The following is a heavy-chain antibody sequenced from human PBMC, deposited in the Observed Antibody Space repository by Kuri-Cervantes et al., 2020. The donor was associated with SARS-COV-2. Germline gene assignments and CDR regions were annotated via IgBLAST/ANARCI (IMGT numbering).Heavy chain of an antibody. V-gene: IGHV3-73*01. CDR2: VRGKANNYAT. CDR3: ARDPNANHNNWFDP. CDR1: GFLFSASA. D-gene: IGHD4/OR15-4a*01. Sequence: GGSLRLSCEVSGFLFSASATHWVRQASGKGLEWVGRVRGKANNYATAYAASVKGRFTISRDDSKNMAYLQMNSLKTEDTAVYYCARDPNANHNNWFDPWGQGTLVTVSS. J-gene: IGHJ5*02.